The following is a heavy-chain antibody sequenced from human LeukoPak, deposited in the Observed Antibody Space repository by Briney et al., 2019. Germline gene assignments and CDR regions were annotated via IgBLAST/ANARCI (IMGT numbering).Heavy chain of an antibody. D-gene: IGHD3-22*01. V-gene: IGHV3-33*01. CDR1: GFTFSSYG. Sequence: PGRSLRLSCAASGFTFSSYGMHWVRQAPGKGLEWVSVIWYDGSNKYYADSVKGRFTISRDNSKNTLYLQMNSLRAEDTAVYYCARDAAYYYDSSVPGVNFDYWGQGTLVTVSS. CDR2: IWYDGSNK. J-gene: IGHJ4*02. CDR3: ARDAAYYYDSSVPGVNFDY.